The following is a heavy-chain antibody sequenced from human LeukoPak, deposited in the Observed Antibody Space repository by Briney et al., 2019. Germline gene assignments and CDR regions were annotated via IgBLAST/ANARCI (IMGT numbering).Heavy chain of an antibody. CDR3: ARGSGYCTNGVCSLYYFDY. V-gene: IGHV4-34*01. CDR2: INHSGST. D-gene: IGHD2-8*01. J-gene: IGHJ4*02. Sequence: TETLSLTCAVYGGSFSSYYWSWIRQPPGKGLEWIGEINHSGSTNYNPSLKSRVTISVDTSKNQFSLKLSSVTAADTAVYYCARGSGYCTNGVCSLYYFDYWGQGTLVTVSS. CDR1: GGSFSSYY.